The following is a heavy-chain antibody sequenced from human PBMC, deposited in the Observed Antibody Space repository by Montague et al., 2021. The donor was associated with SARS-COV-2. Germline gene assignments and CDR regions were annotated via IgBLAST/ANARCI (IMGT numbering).Heavy chain of an antibody. CDR1: GFTFSSYD. Sequence: SLRLSCAASGFTFSSYDMHWVRQATGKGLEWVSAIGTAGDTYYPGSVKGRFTISRENAKNSLHLQMNSLRAGDTAVYYCARGVYDYSNYVNWFDPWGQGTLVTVSS. CDR3: ARGVYDYSNYVNWFDP. D-gene: IGHD4-11*01. J-gene: IGHJ5*02. CDR2: IGTAGDT. V-gene: IGHV3-13*04.